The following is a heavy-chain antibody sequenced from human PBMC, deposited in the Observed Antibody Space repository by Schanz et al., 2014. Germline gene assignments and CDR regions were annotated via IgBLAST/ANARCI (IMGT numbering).Heavy chain of an antibody. V-gene: IGHV3-21*01. CDR2: ISSSGSYI. CDR1: GFTLSSYA. Sequence: VQLVESGGGVVQPGRSLRLSCAAYGFTLSSYAMHWVRQAPGKGLEWVSSISSSGSYIHYADSVKGRFTISRENAKNSLYLQMNSLRAGDTAVYYCARVPYGSGSYWDYWGQGTLVTVSS. J-gene: IGHJ4*02. CDR3: ARVPYGSGSYWDY. D-gene: IGHD3-10*01.